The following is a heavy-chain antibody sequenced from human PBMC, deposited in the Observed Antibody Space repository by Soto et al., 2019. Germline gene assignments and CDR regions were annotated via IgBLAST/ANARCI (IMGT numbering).Heavy chain of an antibody. CDR1: GFTFSSYF. CDR3: AKDRYTVSHSVPPDY. J-gene: IGHJ4*02. D-gene: IGHD3-16*02. V-gene: IGHV3-23*01. Sequence: GGSLRLSCAASGFTFSSYFMTWVRQAPGKGLEWVSSISRSSGSTYYADSVRGRFTISRDNSKSTLYLQMNSLRPEDTAVYYCAKDRYTVSHSVPPDYWGQGTLVTVSS. CDR2: ISRSSGST.